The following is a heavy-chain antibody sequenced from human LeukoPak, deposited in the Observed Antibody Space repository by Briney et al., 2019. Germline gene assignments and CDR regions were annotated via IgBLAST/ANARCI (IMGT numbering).Heavy chain of an antibody. CDR2: TYYRSKWYN. CDR3: ARPSLRDYQLLSFSFRLDFDY. V-gene: IGHV6-1*01. J-gene: IGHJ4*02. CDR1: GDSVSSNSAA. D-gene: IGHD2-2*01. Sequence: SQTLSLTCAISGDSVSSNSAAWNWIRQSPSRGLEWLGRTYYRSKWYNDYAVSVKSRITINPDTSKNQFSLQLNSVTPEDTAVYYCARPSLRDYQLLSFSFRLDFDYWGQGTLVTVSS.